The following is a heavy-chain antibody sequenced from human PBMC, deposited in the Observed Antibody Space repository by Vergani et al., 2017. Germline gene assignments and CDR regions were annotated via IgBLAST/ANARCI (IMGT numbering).Heavy chain of an antibody. CDR3: AREAILLWFGELFAYYYYMDV. CDR1: GFTVSSNY. J-gene: IGHJ6*03. Sequence: EVQLVESGGGLIQPGGSLRLSCAASGFTVSSNYMSWVRQAPGKGLEWVSVIYSGGSTYYADSVKGRFTISRDNSKNTLYLQMNSLRAEDTAVYYCAREAILLWFGELFAYYYYMDVWGKGTTVTVSS. CDR2: IYSGGST. D-gene: IGHD3-10*01. V-gene: IGHV3-53*01.